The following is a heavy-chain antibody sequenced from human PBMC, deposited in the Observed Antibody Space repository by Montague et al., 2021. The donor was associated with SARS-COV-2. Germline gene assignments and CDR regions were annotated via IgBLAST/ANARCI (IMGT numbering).Heavy chain of an antibody. CDR3: ATRTRYPQNDFGF. CDR1: GDSIRNSDYS. V-gene: IGHV4-39*01. D-gene: IGHD2-15*01. J-gene: IGHJ4*02. CDR2: IYNGGTT. Sequence: SETLSLTCTVSGDSIRNSDYSWGWVCQPPGKGLEWIGNIYNGGTTFYNPSLRSRVTIFVDTSKNQFSLKLSPVTAADTAVYYCATRTRYPQNDFGFWGQGTLVTVSS.